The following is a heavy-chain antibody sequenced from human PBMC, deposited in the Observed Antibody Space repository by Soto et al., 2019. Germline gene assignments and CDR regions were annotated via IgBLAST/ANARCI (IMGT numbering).Heavy chain of an antibody. CDR3: ATVFSGYSSGWYGWFDP. D-gene: IGHD6-19*01. V-gene: IGHV1-24*01. CDR1: GYTLTELS. J-gene: IGHJ5*02. Sequence: ASVKVSCKVSGYTLTELSMHWVRQAPGKGLEWMGGFDPEDGETIYAQKFQGRVTMTEDTSTDTAYMELSSLRSEDTAVYYCATVFSGYSSGWYGWFDPRGKGPLVTVSS. CDR2: FDPEDGET.